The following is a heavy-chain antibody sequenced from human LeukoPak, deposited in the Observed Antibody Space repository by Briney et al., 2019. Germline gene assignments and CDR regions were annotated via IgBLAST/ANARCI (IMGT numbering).Heavy chain of an antibody. J-gene: IGHJ4*02. V-gene: IGHV4-61*02. CDR1: GGSISSGNYY. D-gene: IGHD3-10*01. CDR2: IYTSGSI. CDR3: ARIYYYGSLYYFDY. Sequence: SQTLSLTCTVSGGSISSGNYYWNWIRQPAGKGLEWIGRIYTSGSINYNPSLKSRVTISVATSKNQFSLRLKSVTAADTAVYYCARIYYYGSLYYFDYWGQGTLVTVSS.